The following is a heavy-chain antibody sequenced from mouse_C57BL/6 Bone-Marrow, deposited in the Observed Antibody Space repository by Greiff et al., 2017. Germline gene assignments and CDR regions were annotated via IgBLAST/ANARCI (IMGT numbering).Heavy chain of an antibody. J-gene: IGHJ2*01. V-gene: IGHV14-3*01. Sequence: EVQRVESVAELVRPGASVKLSCTASGFNIKNTYMHWVKQRPEQGLEWIGRIDPANGDTEYASKFQGKAPITADTSSNTAYLQLSSLTSEDTAVYYCTTAVDYWGQGTTLTVSS. CDR1: GFNIKNTY. CDR2: IDPANGDT. CDR3: TTAVDY.